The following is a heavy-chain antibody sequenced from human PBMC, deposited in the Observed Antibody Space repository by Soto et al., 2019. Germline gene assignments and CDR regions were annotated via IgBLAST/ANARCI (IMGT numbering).Heavy chain of an antibody. Sequence: SQTLFLTCTLSGGSITSGGCYSRWIRQHPGKGLEWIGYIYYSVSTYYNPSLKSRVTISVDTSKNQFSLKLSSVTAADTAVYYCARGWIAVAGRVFDYWGQGTLVTVSS. V-gene: IGHV4-31*03. CDR2: IYYSVST. J-gene: IGHJ4*02. D-gene: IGHD6-19*01. CDR1: GGSITSGGCY. CDR3: ARGWIAVAGRVFDY.